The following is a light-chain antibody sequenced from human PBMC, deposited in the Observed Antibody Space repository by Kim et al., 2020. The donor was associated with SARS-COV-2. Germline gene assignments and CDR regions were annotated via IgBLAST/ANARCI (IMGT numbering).Light chain of an antibody. Sequence: ACVGDRVTITGRASQGINTYLAWYQQKPGKVPKLLIYGASALHSGVPSRFSGSGSGTDFTLTISSLQPEDVATYYCQKYNSAPWTFGQGTKVDIK. J-gene: IGKJ1*01. V-gene: IGKV1-27*01. CDR3: QKYNSAPWT. CDR1: QGINTY. CDR2: GAS.